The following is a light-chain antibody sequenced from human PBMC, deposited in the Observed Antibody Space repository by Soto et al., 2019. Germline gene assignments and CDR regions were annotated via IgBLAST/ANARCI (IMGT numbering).Light chain of an antibody. CDR1: ETVAGSY. Sequence: EVVLTQSPGTLSLSPGERATLSCRASETVAGSYLAWYQQKPGQAPRLLIHGASTRATGIADRFSGSGSGTDFTLTISRLEPEDFAVDYCQQYGSSGTFGQGTKVDIK. CDR2: GAS. CDR3: QQYGSSGT. J-gene: IGKJ1*01. V-gene: IGKV3-20*01.